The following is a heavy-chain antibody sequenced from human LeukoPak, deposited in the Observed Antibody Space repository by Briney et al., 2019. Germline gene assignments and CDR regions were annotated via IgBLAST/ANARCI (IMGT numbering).Heavy chain of an antibody. J-gene: IGHJ5*02. CDR3: ARQGTCSSTSCYLLENNWFDP. CDR2: IYTSGST. CDR1: GGSISSYY. Sequence: SETLSLTCTVSGGSISSYYWSWIRQPPGKGLEWIGYIYTSGSTNYNPSLKSRVTISVDTSKNQFSLKLSSVTAADTAVYYCARQGTCSSTSCYLLENNWFDPWGQGTLVTVSS. D-gene: IGHD2-2*01. V-gene: IGHV4-4*09.